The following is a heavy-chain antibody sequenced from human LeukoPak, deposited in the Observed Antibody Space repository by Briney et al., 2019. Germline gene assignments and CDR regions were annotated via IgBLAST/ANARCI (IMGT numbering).Heavy chain of an antibody. J-gene: IGHJ4*02. CDR1: GGSISSYY. V-gene: IGHV4-59*01. CDR2: IYYRGST. D-gene: IGHD4-11*01. Sequence: PSETLSLTCTVSGGSISSYYWSWIRQPPGKGLEWIGNIYYRGSTNYNPSLKSRVTISVDTSKNQFSLKLSSVTAADTAVYYCARFNSNYGSRTPYYFDYWGQGTLVTVSS. CDR3: ARFNSNYGSRTPYYFDY.